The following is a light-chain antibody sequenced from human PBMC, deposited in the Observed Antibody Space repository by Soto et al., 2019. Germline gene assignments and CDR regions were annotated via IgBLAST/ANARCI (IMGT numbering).Light chain of an antibody. J-gene: IGLJ3*02. V-gene: IGLV2-23*01. CDR2: EGT. CDR3: CSYADSSTWV. Sequence: QSALTQPASVSGSPGQSIIISCTGTSSNVGSYNLVSWYQQHPGKAPKVMIYEGTKRPSGLSNRFSGSKSGNTASLTISGLQAEDEADYYCCSYADSSTWVFGGGTKLTVL. CDR1: SSNVGSYNL.